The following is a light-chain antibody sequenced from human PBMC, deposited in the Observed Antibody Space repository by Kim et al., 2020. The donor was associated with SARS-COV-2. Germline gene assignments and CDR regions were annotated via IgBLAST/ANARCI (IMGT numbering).Light chain of an antibody. Sequence: SSELTQDPAVSVALGQTVRITCQGDNLRNYYASWYQQKPRLAPVLVIYGKNNRPSGIPDRFSGSSSGNTASLTITGAQAEDEADYYCNSRDSSGNHWVFGSGTQLTVL. CDR2: GKN. V-gene: IGLV3-19*01. CDR1: NLRNYY. J-gene: IGLJ3*02. CDR3: NSRDSSGNHWV.